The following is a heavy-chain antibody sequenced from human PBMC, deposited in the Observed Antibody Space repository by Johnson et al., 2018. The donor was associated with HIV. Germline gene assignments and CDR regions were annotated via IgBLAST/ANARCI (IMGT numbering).Heavy chain of an antibody. D-gene: IGHD3-3*01. CDR1: GFTFSSFA. V-gene: IGHV3-30*04. J-gene: IGHJ3*02. CDR3: AKDYAIFGVSIMRDVLPFDAFDM. CDR2: ISDDASST. Sequence: QVQVVESGGGVVRPGRSLRLSCAASGFTFSSFAMHWVRQAPGKGLAWAALISDDASSTFYVDSVKGRFTTSRDNLKHKLYLQMNSLRAEDTALYYCAKDYAIFGVSIMRDVLPFDAFDMWGRGTMVTAAS.